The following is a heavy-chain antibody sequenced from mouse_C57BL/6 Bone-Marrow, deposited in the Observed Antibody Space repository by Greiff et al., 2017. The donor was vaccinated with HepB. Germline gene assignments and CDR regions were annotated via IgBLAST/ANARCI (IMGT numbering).Heavy chain of an antibody. V-gene: IGHV1-15*01. J-gene: IGHJ3*01. CDR2: IDPETGGT. CDR1: GYTFTDYE. Sequence: VHLVESGAELVRPGASVTLSCKASGYTFTDYEMHWVKQTPVHGLEWIGAIDPETGGTAYNQKFKGKAILTADKSSSTAYMELRSLTSEDSAVYYCTRGGGYDQFAYWGQGTLVTVSA. D-gene: IGHD2-2*01. CDR3: TRGGGYDQFAY.